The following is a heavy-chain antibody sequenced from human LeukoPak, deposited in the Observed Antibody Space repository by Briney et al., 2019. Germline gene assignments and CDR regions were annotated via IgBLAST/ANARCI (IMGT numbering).Heavy chain of an antibody. Sequence: QAGASLSLFYPAYALTSSNCSVQWVRRAPGEGREWLTFILFEGNKEDYADCVKGRFTISRDNSKNTLYQQMNTQRTKDTSIYFCGKDFVISPNSCYFLDNWGQGILVTVSS. J-gene: IGHJ4*02. CDR2: ILFEGNKE. D-gene: IGHD3-22*01. V-gene: IGHV3-30*02. CDR1: ALTSSNCS. CDR3: GKDFVISPNSCYFLDN.